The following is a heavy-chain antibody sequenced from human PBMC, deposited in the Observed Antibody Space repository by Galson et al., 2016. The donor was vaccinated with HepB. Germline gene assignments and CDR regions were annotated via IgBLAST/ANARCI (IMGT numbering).Heavy chain of an antibody. J-gene: IGHJ4*02. CDR2: IKSDIDGVSA. CDR1: GFTFSNAW. D-gene: IGHD2-21*02. V-gene: IGHV3-15*01. CDR3: ATVVMVTAGYAY. Sequence: SLRLSCAASGFTFSNAWMSWVRQAPGKGLEWIGRIKSDIDGVSADYAAPVQGRFTISRDDSKNTVSLQMDSLKSEDTAVYYCATVVMVTAGYAYWGRGTLVTVSS.